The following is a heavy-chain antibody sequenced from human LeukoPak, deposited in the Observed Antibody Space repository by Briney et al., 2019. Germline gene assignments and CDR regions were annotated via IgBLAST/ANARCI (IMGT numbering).Heavy chain of an antibody. CDR3: GKDMGIQLWLSDY. CDR1: GFTFSSYA. CDR2: ISGSGGST. D-gene: IGHD5-18*01. Sequence: PGGSLRLSCAASGFTFSSYAMSWVRQAPGKGLEWVSAISGSGGSTYYADSVKGRFTISRDNSKNTLYLQMNSLRAEDTAVYYCGKDMGIQLWLSDYWGQGTLVTVSS. V-gene: IGHV3-23*01. J-gene: IGHJ4*02.